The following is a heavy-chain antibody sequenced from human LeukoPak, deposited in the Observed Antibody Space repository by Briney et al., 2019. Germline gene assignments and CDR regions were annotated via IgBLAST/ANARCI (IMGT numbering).Heavy chain of an antibody. CDR2: INSDGSST. J-gene: IGHJ4*02. CDR3: ARAVRAHPPADF. Sequence: PGGSLRLSCAASGFSFSSYWMHWVRQAPGKGLVWVSRINSDGSSTTYADSVKGRSSISRDNAKNTLYLHLNSLRDEDTGVYYCARAVRAHPPADFWGQGTLVTVSS. CDR1: GFSFSSYW. D-gene: IGHD3-3*01. V-gene: IGHV3-74*01.